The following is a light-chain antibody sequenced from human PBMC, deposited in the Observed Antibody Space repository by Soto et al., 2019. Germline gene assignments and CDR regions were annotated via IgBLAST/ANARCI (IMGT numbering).Light chain of an antibody. V-gene: IGKV1-6*01. J-gene: IGKJ1*01. CDR2: AAS. CDR1: QDIRNG. CDR3: QLEHSYPRT. Sequence: IQMTQSPSSLSASVGDRVTITCRASQDIRNGVGWYQHKPGKAPKLLIYAASGLQSGVPSRFSGSGSGTDFTLTISSLQPEDFATYYCQLEHSYPRTFGQGTQVEIK.